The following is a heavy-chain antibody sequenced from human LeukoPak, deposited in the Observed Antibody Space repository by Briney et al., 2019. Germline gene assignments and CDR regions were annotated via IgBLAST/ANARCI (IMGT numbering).Heavy chain of an antibody. Sequence: PGGSLRLSCAASGFTFNNYGMHWVRQAPGKGLEWVAFIRYNGNNQYYADSVKGRFTISRDNSNNTLYLQMNSLKGDDTAVYYCAKDSAFYYIDVWGKGTTVIISS. J-gene: IGHJ6*03. CDR2: IRYNGNNQ. V-gene: IGHV3-30*02. CDR3: AKDSAFYYIDV. D-gene: IGHD3-10*01. CDR1: GFTFNNYG.